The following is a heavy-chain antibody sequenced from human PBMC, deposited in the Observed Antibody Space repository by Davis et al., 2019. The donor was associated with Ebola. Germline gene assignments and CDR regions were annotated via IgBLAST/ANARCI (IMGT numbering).Heavy chain of an antibody. CDR1: GYAFTRHW. J-gene: IGHJ4*02. Sequence: GESLKISCKGSGYAFTRHWIGWVRQMPGQGLEWMGIIYPGDSETKYGPSFQGQVIIAADRSISTAYLQWSSLKASDTAMYYCARMGKSYYDSLWDYWGQGTLVTVSS. D-gene: IGHD3-10*01. V-gene: IGHV5-51*01. CDR2: IYPGDSET. CDR3: ARMGKSYYDSLWDY.